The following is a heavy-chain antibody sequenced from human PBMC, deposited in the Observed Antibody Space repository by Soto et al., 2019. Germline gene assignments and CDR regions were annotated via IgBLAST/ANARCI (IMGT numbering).Heavy chain of an antibody. Sequence: SDTLSLTCAVSGGSISSFVYSWSWIRQPPGKGLEWIGYIYHSGSTYYSPSLKSRVTISVDRSKNQFSLKLSSVTAADTAVYYCARGAPVVNDYWGQGTWSPSPQ. CDR3: ARGAPVVNDY. CDR1: GGSISSFVYS. V-gene: IGHV4-30-2*01. CDR2: IYHSGST. J-gene: IGHJ4*02. D-gene: IGHD3-22*01.